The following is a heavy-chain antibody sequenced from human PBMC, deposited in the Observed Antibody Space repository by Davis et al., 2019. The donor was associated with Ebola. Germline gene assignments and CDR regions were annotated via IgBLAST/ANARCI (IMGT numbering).Heavy chain of an antibody. Sequence: PGGSLRLSCTVSGGSISSSSYYWGWIRQPPGKGLEWIGSIYYSGSTYYNPSLKSRVTISVDTSKNQFSLKLSSVTAADTAVYYCARRVATIYYYYGMDVWGQGTTVTVSS. J-gene: IGHJ6*02. V-gene: IGHV4-39*01. CDR2: IYYSGST. CDR3: ARRVATIYYYYGMDV. CDR1: GGSISSSSYY. D-gene: IGHD5-12*01.